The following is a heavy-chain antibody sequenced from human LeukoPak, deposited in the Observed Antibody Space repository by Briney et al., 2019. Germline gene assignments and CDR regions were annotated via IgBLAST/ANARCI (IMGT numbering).Heavy chain of an antibody. CDR2: ISSGSTYI. CDR3: ARDLIVGATINYYFDY. CDR1: EFTFSTYS. Sequence: GGSLRLSCAASEFTFSTYSMNWVRQAPGKGLEWVSSISSGSTYIYYADSVKGRFTISRDNAKNSLYLRMNSLRAEDTAVYYCARDLIVGATINYYFDYWGQGTLVTVSS. V-gene: IGHV3-21*03. D-gene: IGHD1-26*01. J-gene: IGHJ4*02.